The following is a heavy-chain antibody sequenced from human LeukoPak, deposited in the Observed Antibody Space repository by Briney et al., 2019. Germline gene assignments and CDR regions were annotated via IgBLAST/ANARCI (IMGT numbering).Heavy chain of an antibody. CDR3: ARGRRITIFGVIIDRYFDY. Sequence: PGGPLRLSCAASGFTFSSYWMAWVRQAPGKGLEWVANINQDGSEKYYVDSVKGRFTISRDNAKSSLFLQVNSLRAEDTAVYHCARGRRITIFGVIIDRYFDYWGQGTLVTVSS. CDR2: INQDGSEK. V-gene: IGHV3-7*04. D-gene: IGHD3-3*01. CDR1: GFTFSSYW. J-gene: IGHJ4*02.